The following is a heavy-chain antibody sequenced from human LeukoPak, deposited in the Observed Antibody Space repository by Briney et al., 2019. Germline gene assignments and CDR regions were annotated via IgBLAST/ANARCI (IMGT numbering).Heavy chain of an antibody. CDR1: GGSISSGSYY. J-gene: IGHJ4*02. D-gene: IGHD4-23*01. CDR3: ARSPITTVVTHFDY. Sequence: PSETLSLTCTVSGGSISSGSYYWSWIRQPAGKGLEWIGRIYTSGSPNYNPSLTSRVTISVDPSKNQFALKLSSVTAADTAVYYCARSPITTVVTHFDYWGQGTLVTVSS. V-gene: IGHV4-61*02. CDR2: IYTSGSP.